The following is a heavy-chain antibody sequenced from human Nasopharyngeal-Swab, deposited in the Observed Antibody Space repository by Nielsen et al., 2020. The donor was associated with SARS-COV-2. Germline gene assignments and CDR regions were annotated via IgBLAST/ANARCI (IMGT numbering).Heavy chain of an antibody. CDR2: IYPGDSDT. D-gene: IGHD6-25*01. Sequence: GGSLRLSCQVSGYSFIDYWIGWLRQMPGRGLEWMGIIYPGDSDTRYNPSFQGQVTISADNSISTAYLQWGSLKASDSAMYYCARPLAAASYYFDYWDQGTLVTVSS. CDR1: GYSFIDYW. J-gene: IGHJ4*02. CDR3: ARPLAAASYYFDY. V-gene: IGHV5-51*01.